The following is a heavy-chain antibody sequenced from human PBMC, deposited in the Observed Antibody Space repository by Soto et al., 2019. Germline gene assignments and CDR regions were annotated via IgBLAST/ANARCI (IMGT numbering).Heavy chain of an antibody. J-gene: IGHJ5*02. D-gene: IGHD3-10*01. CDR1: GYTFTNYA. CDR2: VNAGNGNT. Sequence: ASVKVSCKASGYTFTNYAMHWVRQAPGQRLEWMGWVNAGNGNTKYSQKFQGRVNITRDTSAGTAYMELSSLRSEDPAVYYRGSLLWFGELLYSVGPWGQGTLVTVSS. CDR3: GSLLWFGELLYSVGP. V-gene: IGHV1-3*01.